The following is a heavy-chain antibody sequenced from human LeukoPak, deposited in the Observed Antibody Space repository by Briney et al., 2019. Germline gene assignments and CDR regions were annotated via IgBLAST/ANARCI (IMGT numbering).Heavy chain of an antibody. J-gene: IGHJ4*02. CDR3: ASQKVGATDY. Sequence: GGSLRLSCAASGFTFSTYWMSWVRQAPGKGLDCVASIKQDGSEKYYVDSVKGRFTISRDNAKNSLYLQMNNLRAEDTAVYYCASQKVGATDYWGQGTLVTVSS. CDR2: IKQDGSEK. D-gene: IGHD1-26*01. CDR1: GFTFSTYW. V-gene: IGHV3-7*01.